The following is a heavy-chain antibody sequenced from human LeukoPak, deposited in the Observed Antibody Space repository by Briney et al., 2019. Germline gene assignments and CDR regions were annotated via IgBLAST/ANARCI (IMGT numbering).Heavy chain of an antibody. J-gene: IGHJ4*02. D-gene: IGHD1-7*01. CDR3: ARARGNWNYGQVYFDY. Sequence: PGRSLRLSCAASGFTFSSYAMHWVRQAPGKGLEWVAVISYDGSNKYYADSVKGRFTISRDNSKNTLYLQMNSLRAEDTAVYYCARARGNWNYGQVYFDYWGQGTLVIASS. CDR2: ISYDGSNK. CDR1: GFTFSSYA. V-gene: IGHV3-30*01.